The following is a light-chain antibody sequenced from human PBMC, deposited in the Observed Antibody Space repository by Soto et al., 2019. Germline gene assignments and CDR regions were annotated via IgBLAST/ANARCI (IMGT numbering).Light chain of an antibody. CDR2: GAS. V-gene: IGKV3-15*01. Sequence: EIVMTQSPATLSLSPGERATLSCRASQRVSSNLAWYQQKPGQAPRLLIYGASTRATGIPARFSGSGSGTEFTLTISSLQSEDFVVYYCQQYNNWPRTFGQGTKVEIK. CDR1: QRVSSN. CDR3: QQYNNWPRT. J-gene: IGKJ1*01.